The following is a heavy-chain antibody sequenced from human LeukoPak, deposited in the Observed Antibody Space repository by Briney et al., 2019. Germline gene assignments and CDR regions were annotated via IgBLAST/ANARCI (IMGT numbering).Heavy chain of an antibody. Sequence: GGSLRLSCAASGFTVSTNYMSWVRQAPGKGLERLSIIYSDGSTYYADSVKGRFTISRDNSKNTLYLQMSSLTAEDTAVYYCARANSATIPGVDPWGQGTLVTVSS. CDR2: IYSDGST. D-gene: IGHD1-26*01. CDR3: ARANSATIPGVDP. CDR1: GFTVSTNY. V-gene: IGHV3-53*01. J-gene: IGHJ5*02.